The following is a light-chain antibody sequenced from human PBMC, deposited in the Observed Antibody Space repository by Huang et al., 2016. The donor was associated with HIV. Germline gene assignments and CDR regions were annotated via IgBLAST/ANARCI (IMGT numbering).Light chain of an antibody. J-gene: IGKJ1*01. Sequence: EIVMTQSPATLSVSPGERANLSCRASQSVSSNLAWYQQKPGQAPRLLIYGASTWATGIPARFSGSGSGTEFTLTISSLQSEDFAVYYCQQYNNRRTFGQGTKVEIK. V-gene: IGKV3-15*01. CDR3: QQYNNRRT. CDR1: QSVSSN. CDR2: GAS.